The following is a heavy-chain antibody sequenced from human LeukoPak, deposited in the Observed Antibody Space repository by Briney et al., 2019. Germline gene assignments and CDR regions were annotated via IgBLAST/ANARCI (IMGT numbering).Heavy chain of an antibody. CDR1: GGSISSYY. J-gene: IGHJ5*02. Sequence: PSETLSLTCTVSGGSISSYYWSWIRQPAGKGLEWIGRIYTSGSTNYNPSLNSRITMSVETSKNQFSLKLSSVTAADTAVYYCARAAYYCSGGSCYNSWFDPWGQGTLVTVSS. V-gene: IGHV4-4*07. CDR2: IYTSGST. CDR3: ARAAYYCSGGSCYNSWFDP. D-gene: IGHD2-15*01.